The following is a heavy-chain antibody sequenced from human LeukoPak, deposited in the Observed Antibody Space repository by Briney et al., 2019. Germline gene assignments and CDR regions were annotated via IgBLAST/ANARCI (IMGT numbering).Heavy chain of an antibody. J-gene: IGHJ4*02. Sequence: GRSLRLSCAASGFTFSSYAMHWVRQAPCKGLEWVAVISYDGSNKYYVDSVKGRFTISRDNSKNTLYLQMNSLRAEDTAVYYCARGSGCSSTSCYGADFDHWGQGTLVTVSS. CDR3: ARGSGCSSTSCYGADFDH. V-gene: IGHV3-30*04. CDR1: GFTFSSYA. D-gene: IGHD2-2*01. CDR2: ISYDGSNK.